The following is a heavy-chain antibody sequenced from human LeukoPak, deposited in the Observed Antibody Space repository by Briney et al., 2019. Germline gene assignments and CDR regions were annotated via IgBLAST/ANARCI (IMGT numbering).Heavy chain of an antibody. V-gene: IGHV3-23*01. D-gene: IGHD4-17*01. CDR1: GFTFSSYA. Sequence: PGRSLRLSCGASGFTFSSYAMSWVRQAPGKGLEWVSAISGSGGSTYYADSVKGRFTISRDNSKNTLYLQMNSLRAEDTAVYYCAKNGRTTVTTVRGYFDYWGQGTLVTVSS. CDR2: ISGSGGST. CDR3: AKNGRTTVTTVRGYFDY. J-gene: IGHJ4*02.